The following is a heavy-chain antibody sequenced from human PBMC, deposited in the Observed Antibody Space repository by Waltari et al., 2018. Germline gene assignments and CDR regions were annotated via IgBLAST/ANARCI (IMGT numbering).Heavy chain of an antibody. CDR3: ARLGADRGFDY. D-gene: IGHD3-16*01. CDR2: IYYSGST. V-gene: IGHV4-39*01. J-gene: IGHJ4*02. Sequence: QLQLQESGPGLVKPSETLSLTCTVSGGSISSSSYYWGWIRQPPGKGLEWIGSIYYSGSTYYNPSLKSRVTISVDTSKNQFSLKLSSVTAADTAVYYCARLGADRGFDYWGQGTLVTVSS. CDR1: GGSISSSSYY.